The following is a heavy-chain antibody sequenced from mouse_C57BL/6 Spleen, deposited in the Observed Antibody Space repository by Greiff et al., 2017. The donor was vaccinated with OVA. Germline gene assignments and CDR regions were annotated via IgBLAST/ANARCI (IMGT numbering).Heavy chain of an antibody. D-gene: IGHD2-5*01. CDR2: INPNNGGT. Sequence: EVQLQQSGPELVKPGASVKISCKASGYTFTDYYMNWVKQSHGKSLEWIGDINPNNGGTSYNQKFKGKATLTVDKSSSTAYMELRSLTSEDSAVYYCAREGLSNYVGFAYWGQGTLVTVSA. J-gene: IGHJ3*01. CDR3: AREGLSNYVGFAY. CDR1: GYTFTDYY. V-gene: IGHV1-26*01.